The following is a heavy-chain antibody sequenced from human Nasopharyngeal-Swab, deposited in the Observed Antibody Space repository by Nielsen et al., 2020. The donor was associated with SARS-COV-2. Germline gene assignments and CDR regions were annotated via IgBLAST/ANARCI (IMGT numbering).Heavy chain of an antibody. CDR1: GGTFSSYG. CDR3: ARDTPSGDTVTTSPAFDY. CDR2: ISAYNGNT. V-gene: IGHV1-18*01. D-gene: IGHD4-17*01. Sequence: ASVKVSCKASGGTFSSYGISWVRQAPGQGLEWMGWISAYNGNTNYAQKLQGRVTMTTDTSTSTAYMELRSLRSDDTAVYYCARDTPSGDTVTTSPAFDYWGQGTLVPVSS. J-gene: IGHJ4*02.